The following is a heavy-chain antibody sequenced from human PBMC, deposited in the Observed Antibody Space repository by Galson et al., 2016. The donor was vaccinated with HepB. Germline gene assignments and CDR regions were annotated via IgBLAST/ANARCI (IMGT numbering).Heavy chain of an antibody. Sequence: SETLSLTCTVSGGSIRSSTYYWGWIRQPPGKGLEWIGSISYSGSIYYKPSLKSRVTISLDTSKNQFSLRLSSVSAADTAIYYCARLGFGGYHYFFDYWGQGTLVTVSS. D-gene: IGHD3-16*01. CDR1: GGSIRSSTYY. CDR3: ARLGFGGYHYFFDY. CDR2: ISYSGSI. V-gene: IGHV4-39*01. J-gene: IGHJ4*02.